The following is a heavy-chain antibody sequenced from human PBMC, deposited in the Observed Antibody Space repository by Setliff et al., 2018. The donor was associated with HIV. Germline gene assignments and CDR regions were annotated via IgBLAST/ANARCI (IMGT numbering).Heavy chain of an antibody. J-gene: IGHJ3*02. V-gene: IGHV4-39*01. CDR3: ARPLTTSYNFWGDAFSM. CDR1: GSFISSSSYY. D-gene: IGHD3-3*01. CDR2: VHSSGST. Sequence: SETLSLTCNVSGSFISSSSYYWGWIRQPPGKGLEWIGSVHSSGSTSSNPSLGGRVTLSVDTSRNQFSLQLTSVTAADTAVYFCARPLTTSYNFWGDAFSMWGQGTLVTVSS.